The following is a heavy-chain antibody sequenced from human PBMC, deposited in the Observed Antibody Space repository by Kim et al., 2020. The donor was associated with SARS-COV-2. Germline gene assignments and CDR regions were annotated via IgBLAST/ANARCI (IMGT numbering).Heavy chain of an antibody. CDR3: ARQGVEATAYYYYGMDV. CDR2: IYYSGST. D-gene: IGHD5-12*01. V-gene: IGHV4-39*01. J-gene: IGHJ6*02. CDR1: GGSISSSSYY. Sequence: SETLSLTCTVSGGSISSSSYYWGWIRQPPGKGLEWIGSIYYSGSTYYNPSLKSRVTISVDTSKNQFSLKLSSVTAADTAVYYCARQGVEATAYYYYGMDVWGQGTTVTVSS.